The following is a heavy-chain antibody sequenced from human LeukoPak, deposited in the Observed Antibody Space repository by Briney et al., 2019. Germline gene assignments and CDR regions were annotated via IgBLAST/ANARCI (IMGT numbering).Heavy chain of an antibody. CDR1: GFTFSSYT. D-gene: IGHD3-10*01. CDR3: AKDRDYYLVGFFDY. J-gene: IGHJ4*02. CDR2: ISGSGGST. Sequence: TGGSLRLSCAASGFTFSSYTMSWVRQAPGKGLEWVSGISGSGGSTYYADSVKGRFTISRDNSKNTLYLQMNSLRAEDTAVYYCAKDRDYYLVGFFDYWGQGTLVTVSS. V-gene: IGHV3-23*01.